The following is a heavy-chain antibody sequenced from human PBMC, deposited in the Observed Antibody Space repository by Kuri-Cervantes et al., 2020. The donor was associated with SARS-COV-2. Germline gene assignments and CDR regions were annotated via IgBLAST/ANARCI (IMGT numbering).Heavy chain of an antibody. D-gene: IGHD4-17*01. CDR1: GGSFSDYY. CDR2: IYYSGGT. V-gene: IGHV4-34*01. CDR3: ARHGRLRWVGDYVIDY. Sequence: SQTLSLTCAVYGGSFSDYYWSWVRQPPGKGLEWIGSIYYSGGTYYNPSLKSRVTISVDTSKNQFSLKLSSVTAADTAVYYCARHGRLRWVGDYVIDYWGQGTLVTVSS. J-gene: IGHJ4*02.